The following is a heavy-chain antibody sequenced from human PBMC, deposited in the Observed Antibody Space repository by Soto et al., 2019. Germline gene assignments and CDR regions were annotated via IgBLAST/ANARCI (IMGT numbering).Heavy chain of an antibody. V-gene: IGHV1-18*01. D-gene: IGHD2-15*01. CDR2: IATYNSNR. Sequence: PLVQSGPEVKKPGASITVSCKTSGDTFTNFGLSWVRQAPGQGLEWMGWIATYNSNRNYAQKFQGRVTLTTATSTSTACMQLKDLGNDDSAGYCGARVDLGVVNGFDPWGQGTPVTVSS. CDR3: ARVDLGVVNGFDP. CDR1: GDTFTNFG. J-gene: IGHJ5*02.